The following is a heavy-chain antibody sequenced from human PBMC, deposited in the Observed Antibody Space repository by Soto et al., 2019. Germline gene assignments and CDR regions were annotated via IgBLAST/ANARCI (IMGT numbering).Heavy chain of an antibody. Sequence: QITLKESGPTLVKPTQTLTLTCTFSGFSFGVSGVGVGWIRQPPGRALEWLGLVFWNDDKRYSPSLESRLTLSNDTSNYQVVLTVTNLDPGDTGTYYCARAYTYDFDHWGQGTLVTVSS. CDR1: GFSFGVSGVG. D-gene: IGHD2-21*01. CDR2: VFWNDDK. J-gene: IGHJ4*02. V-gene: IGHV2-5*01. CDR3: ARAYTYDFDH.